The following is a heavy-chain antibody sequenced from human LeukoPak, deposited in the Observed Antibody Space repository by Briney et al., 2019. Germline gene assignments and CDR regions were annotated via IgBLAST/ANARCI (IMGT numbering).Heavy chain of an antibody. CDR1: GGSISSYY. CDR3: ARVAGAHWYFDL. V-gene: IGHV4-59*08. Sequence: SETLSLTCTVSGGSISSYYWSWIRQPPGKGLEWIGYIYYSGSTNYNPSLKSRVTISVDTSKNQFSLKLSSVTAADTAVYYCARVAGAHWYFDLWGRGTLVTVSS. J-gene: IGHJ2*01. CDR2: IYYSGST. D-gene: IGHD2-15*01.